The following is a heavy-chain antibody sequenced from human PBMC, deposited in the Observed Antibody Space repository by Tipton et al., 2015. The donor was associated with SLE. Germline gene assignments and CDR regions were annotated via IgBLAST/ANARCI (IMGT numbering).Heavy chain of an antibody. Sequence: LTCTVSGGSISSYYWSWIRQPPGKGLEWIGYVYYSGSTNYNPSLKSRVTILVDTSKNQFSLQLSSVTAADTAVYYCATADSSGPDYWGQGTLVTVSS. V-gene: IGHV4-59*12. D-gene: IGHD3-22*01. CDR1: GGSISSYY. J-gene: IGHJ4*02. CDR2: VYYSGST. CDR3: ATADSSGPDY.